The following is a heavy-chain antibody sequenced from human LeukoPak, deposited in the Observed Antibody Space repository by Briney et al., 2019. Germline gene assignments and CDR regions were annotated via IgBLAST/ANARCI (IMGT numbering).Heavy chain of an antibody. Sequence: GGSLRLSCEASGFTFSSYAMNWVRQAPGKGLEWVSAISGSGGSTYYADSVKGRFTISRDNSKNTLYLQMNSLRAEDTAVYYCAKGQGRITFFGVVTGLFDYWGQGTLFTVSS. CDR3: AKGQGRITFFGVVTGLFDY. D-gene: IGHD3-3*01. J-gene: IGHJ4*02. V-gene: IGHV3-23*01. CDR2: ISGSGGST. CDR1: GFTFSSYA.